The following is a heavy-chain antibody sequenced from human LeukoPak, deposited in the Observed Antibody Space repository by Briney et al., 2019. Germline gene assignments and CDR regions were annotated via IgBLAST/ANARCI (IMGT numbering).Heavy chain of an antibody. Sequence: GGSLRLSCVASGFTFSGYAMSWVRQAPGKGLEWVSGMSDSGGTTYYADPVKGRFTISRDNAKNMLFLQMNSLRAEDTAIYYCAKCPRSSTSCYEARHCWFDRWGEGRLV. V-gene: IGHV3-23*01. D-gene: IGHD2-2*01. J-gene: IGHJ5*02. CDR2: MSDSGGTT. CDR1: GFTFSGYA. CDR3: AKCPRSSTSCYEARHCWFDR.